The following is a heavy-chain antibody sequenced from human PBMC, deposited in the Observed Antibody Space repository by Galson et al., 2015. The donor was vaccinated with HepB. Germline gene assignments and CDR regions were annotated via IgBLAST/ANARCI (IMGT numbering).Heavy chain of an antibody. D-gene: IGHD5-18*01. V-gene: IGHV2-5*02. J-gene: IGHJ3*02. Sequence: PALVKPTQTLTLTCTFSGFSLSTSGVGVGWIRQPPGKALEWLALIYWDDDKRYSPSLKSRLTITKDTSKTQVVLTMTNMDPVDTATYYCAHRTAMAWRHDAFDIWGQGTMVTVSS. CDR3: AHRTAMAWRHDAFDI. CDR1: GFSLSTSGVG. CDR2: IYWDDDK.